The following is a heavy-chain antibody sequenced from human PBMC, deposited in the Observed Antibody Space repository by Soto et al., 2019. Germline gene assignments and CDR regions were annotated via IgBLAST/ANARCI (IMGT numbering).Heavy chain of an antibody. CDR3: ARATKDYDYVWGSYRYVRWFDP. D-gene: IGHD3-16*02. CDR2: IYYSGST. J-gene: IGHJ5*02. Sequence: PSETLSLTCTVSGGSISSGGYYWSWIRQHPGKGLEWIGYIYYSGSTYYNPSLKSRVTISVDTSKNQFSLKLSSVTAADTAVYYCARATKDYDYVWGSYRYVRWFDPWGQGTLVTVSS. V-gene: IGHV4-31*03. CDR1: GGSISSGGYY.